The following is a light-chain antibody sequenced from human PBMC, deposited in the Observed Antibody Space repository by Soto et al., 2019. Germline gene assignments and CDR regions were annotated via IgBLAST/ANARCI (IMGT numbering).Light chain of an antibody. J-gene: IGKJ1*01. CDR1: QRVSKY. Sequence: DIQMTQSPSSLSASVGDRVTITFRASQRVSKYLNWYQQKPVKAPKLLIYAVSSLQGGVPSRFSGSGSGTDFTLTISSLHPEDFGTYYCQQSYSDPRTFGQGTKVESK. CDR3: QQSYSDPRT. V-gene: IGKV1-39*01. CDR2: AVS.